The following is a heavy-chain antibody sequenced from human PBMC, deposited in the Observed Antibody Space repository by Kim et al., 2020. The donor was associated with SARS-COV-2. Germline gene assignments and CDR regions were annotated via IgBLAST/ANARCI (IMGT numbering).Heavy chain of an antibody. V-gene: IGHV3-21*06. D-gene: IGHD3-10*01. CDR2: INQINSHR. Sequence: GGSLRLSCVASGFNFSAYSMNWVRHAPGKGLEWVSYINQINSHRYYTGSVRGRFTISRDNAKNSLYLQLSGLTGEDTGVYSCPRDTGRLARSSGMDVWGQGTTVTIS. CDR3: PRDTGRLARSSGMDV. CDR1: GFNFSAYS. J-gene: IGHJ6*02.